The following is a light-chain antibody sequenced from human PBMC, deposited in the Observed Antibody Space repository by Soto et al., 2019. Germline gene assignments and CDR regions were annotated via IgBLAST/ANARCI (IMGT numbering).Light chain of an antibody. Sequence: EFVLTQSPATLSLSPGERATLSCRASQSTSNYLAWHQQKPGQAPRLLIYGASSRATGVPDRFSGSGSGTDFTLTISRLEPEDFAVYYCQQYGSSGTFGQGTKVDIK. CDR1: QSTSNY. CDR3: QQYGSSGT. V-gene: IGKV3-20*01. J-gene: IGKJ1*01. CDR2: GAS.